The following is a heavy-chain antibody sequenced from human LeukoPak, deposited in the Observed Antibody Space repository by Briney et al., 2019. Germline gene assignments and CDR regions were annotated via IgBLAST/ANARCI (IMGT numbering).Heavy chain of an antibody. CDR3: ARFRRTNSRYCSGGSCHSHFDY. Sequence: PSETLSLTCAVYGGSFSGYYWSWIRQPPGKGLEWIGEINHSGSTNYNPSLKSRVTISVDTSKNQFSLKLSSVTAADTAVYYCARFRRTNSRYCSGGSCHSHFDYWGQGTLVTVSS. CDR1: GGSFSGYY. D-gene: IGHD2-15*01. V-gene: IGHV4-34*01. J-gene: IGHJ4*02. CDR2: INHSGST.